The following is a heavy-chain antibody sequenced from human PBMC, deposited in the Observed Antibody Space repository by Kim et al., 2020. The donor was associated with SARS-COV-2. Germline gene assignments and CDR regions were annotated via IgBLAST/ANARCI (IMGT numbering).Heavy chain of an antibody. Sequence: ASVKVSCKASGYTFTSYAMNWVRQAPGQGLEWMGWINTNTGNPTYAQGFTGRFVFSLDTSVSTAYLQISSLKAEDTAVYYCARCFFGVAYSCAFDIWGQGTMVTVSS. CDR3: ARCFFGVAYSCAFDI. CDR2: INTNTGNP. CDR1: GYTFTSYA. D-gene: IGHD3-3*01. J-gene: IGHJ3*02. V-gene: IGHV7-4-1*02.